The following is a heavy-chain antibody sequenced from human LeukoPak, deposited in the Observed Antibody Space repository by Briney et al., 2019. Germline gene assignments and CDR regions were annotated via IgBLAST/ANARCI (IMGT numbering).Heavy chain of an antibody. CDR2: IYYSGST. V-gene: IGHV4-59*08. CDR1: GGSISSYY. CDR3: ARGTYCGGDCYSIDY. J-gene: IGHJ4*02. D-gene: IGHD2-21*02. Sequence: SETLSLTCTVSGGSISSYYWSWIRQPPGKGLEWIGYIYYSGSTNYNPSLRSRVTISVDTSRNHFSLKLSSVTAADTAVYYCARGTYCGGDCYSIDYWGQGTLVAVSS.